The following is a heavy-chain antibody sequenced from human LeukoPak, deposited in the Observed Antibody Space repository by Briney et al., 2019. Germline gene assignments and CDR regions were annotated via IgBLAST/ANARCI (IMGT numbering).Heavy chain of an antibody. CDR1: GGTFSSYA. Sequence: ASVKVSCKASGGTFSSYAISWVRQAPGQGLERMGRIIPILGIANYAQKFQGRVTITADKSTSTAYMELSSLRSEDTAVYYCARVRRLRFGESYYFDYWGQGTLVTVSS. J-gene: IGHJ4*02. CDR2: IIPILGIA. V-gene: IGHV1-69*04. D-gene: IGHD3-10*01. CDR3: ARVRRLRFGESYYFDY.